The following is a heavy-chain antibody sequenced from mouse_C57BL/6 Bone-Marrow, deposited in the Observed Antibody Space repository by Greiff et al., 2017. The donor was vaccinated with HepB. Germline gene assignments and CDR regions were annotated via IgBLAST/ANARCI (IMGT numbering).Heavy chain of an antibody. CDR1: GYAFSSSW. V-gene: IGHV1-82*01. CDR3: ARSRTWAY. Sequence: VQLQQSGPELVKPGASVKISCKASGYAFSSSWMNWVKQRPGKGLEWIGRIYPGDGDTNYNGKFKGKATLTADKSSSTAYMQLSSLTSEDSAVYFCARSRTWAYWGQGTLVTVSA. J-gene: IGHJ3*01. CDR2: IYPGDGDT.